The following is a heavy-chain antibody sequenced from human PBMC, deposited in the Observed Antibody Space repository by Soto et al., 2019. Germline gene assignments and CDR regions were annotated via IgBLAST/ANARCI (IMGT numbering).Heavy chain of an antibody. J-gene: IGHJ6*02. V-gene: IGHV4-39*07. CDR3: ARDRYGDYYYGMDV. Sequence: SETLSLTCTVSGGSISSSSYYWGWIRQPPGKGLEWIGSIYYSGSTYYNPSLKSRVTISVDTSKNQFSLKMSSVTAADTAVYYCARDRYGDYYYGMDVWGQGTTVTVSS. D-gene: IGHD4-17*01. CDR1: GGSISSSSYY. CDR2: IYYSGST.